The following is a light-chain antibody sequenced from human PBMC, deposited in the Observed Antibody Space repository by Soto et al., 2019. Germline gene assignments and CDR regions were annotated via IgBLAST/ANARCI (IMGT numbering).Light chain of an antibody. CDR2: KAS. CDR3: QHYNSYAEV. CDR1: QTISSW. J-gene: IGKJ1*01. V-gene: IGKV1-5*03. Sequence: DIQMTQSPSTLSGSVGDRVTITCRASQTISSWLAWYQQKPGKAPKLLIYKASTLKSGVPSRFSGSGSGTEFTLTISSLQPDDFAPYYCQHYNSYAEVFGQGTKVELK.